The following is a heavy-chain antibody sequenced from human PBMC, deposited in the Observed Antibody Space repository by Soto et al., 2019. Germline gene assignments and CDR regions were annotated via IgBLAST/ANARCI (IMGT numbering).Heavy chain of an antibody. CDR3: ARDDREVVRGVISENYYYYYGMDV. Sequence: GGSLRLSCAASGFTVSSNYMSWVRQAPGKGLEWVSVIYSGGSTYYADSVKGRFTISIDNSKYTLYLQMNGLRAEDTAVYYCARDDREVVRGVISENYYYYYGMDVWGQGTTVTVSS. V-gene: IGHV3-53*01. CDR1: GFTVSSNY. D-gene: IGHD3-10*01. CDR2: IYSGGST. J-gene: IGHJ6*02.